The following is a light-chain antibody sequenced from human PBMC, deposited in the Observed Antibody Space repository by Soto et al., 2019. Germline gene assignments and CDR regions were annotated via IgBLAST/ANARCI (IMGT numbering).Light chain of an antibody. Sequence: DIQMTQATSSVSASVGDRVLSSCRASQDIGTFLAWYQHNPGRGPKLLIYAASNLQSEVPSRFSGSGSVTDFTLTISRLHPEDFATYYCQQDNSSTPITFGQGTRLDVK. CDR2: AAS. CDR3: QQDNSSTPIT. CDR1: QDIGTF. V-gene: IGKV1D-12*01. J-gene: IGKJ5*01.